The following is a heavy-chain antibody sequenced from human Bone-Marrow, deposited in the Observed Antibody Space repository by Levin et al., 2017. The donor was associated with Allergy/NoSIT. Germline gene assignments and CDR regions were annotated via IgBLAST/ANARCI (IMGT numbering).Heavy chain of an antibody. Sequence: SETLSLTCGVSNVSISSPSYYWAWVRQPPGKGLEWIGSIYYSGSVYYNPSLKSRATISVDTSKNQFSLNLASVSAADTAVYYCAGRIRWPVFFNYWGQGILVTVSS. CDR1: NVSISSPSYY. CDR3: AGRIRWPVFFNY. J-gene: IGHJ4*02. D-gene: IGHD4-23*01. V-gene: IGHV4-39*01. CDR2: IYYSGSV.